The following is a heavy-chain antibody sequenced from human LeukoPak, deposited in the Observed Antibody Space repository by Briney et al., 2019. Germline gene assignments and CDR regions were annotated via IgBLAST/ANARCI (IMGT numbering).Heavy chain of an antibody. CDR1: GFTFSSYG. V-gene: IGHV3-23*03. CDR3: AKSGLNRFDY. D-gene: IGHD2-15*01. J-gene: IGHJ4*02. Sequence: GGSLRLSCAASGFTFSSYGMSWVRQAPGKGLEWVSLIYSGGSTYYADSVKGRFTISRDNSKNTLFLQMNSLRVEDTAVYYCAKSGLNRFDYWGQGALVTVSS. CDR2: IYSGGST.